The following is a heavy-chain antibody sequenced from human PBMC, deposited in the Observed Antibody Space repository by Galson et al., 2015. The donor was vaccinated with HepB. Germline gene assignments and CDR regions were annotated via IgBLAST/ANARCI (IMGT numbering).Heavy chain of an antibody. Sequence: SLRLSCAASGFTFSSYSMNWVRQAPGQGLEWVSSISSSSSYIYYADSVKGRFTISRDTAKNSLYLQMNSLRAEDTAVYYCARASSSSDYGMDVWGQGTTVTVSS. CDR2: ISSSSSYI. D-gene: IGHD6-6*01. CDR1: GFTFSSYS. J-gene: IGHJ6*02. V-gene: IGHV3-21*01. CDR3: ARASSSSDYGMDV.